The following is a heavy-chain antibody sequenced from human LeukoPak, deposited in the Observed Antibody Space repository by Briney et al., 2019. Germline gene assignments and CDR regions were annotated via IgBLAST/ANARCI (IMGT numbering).Heavy chain of an antibody. CDR1: SFTFSSSE. D-gene: IGHD3-22*01. CDR2: ISSSGFTI. V-gene: IGHV3-48*03. CDR3: ARAEHYYYDTSAYHTVTPREFDP. Sequence: PGGSLRLSCAASSFTFSSSEMNWVRQAPGKGLEWLSYISSSGFTIYHADSVKGRSTISRDNAKNSLYLQMNSLRAEDTAVYYCARAEHYYYDTSAYHTVTPREFDPWGQGTLVTVSS. J-gene: IGHJ5*02.